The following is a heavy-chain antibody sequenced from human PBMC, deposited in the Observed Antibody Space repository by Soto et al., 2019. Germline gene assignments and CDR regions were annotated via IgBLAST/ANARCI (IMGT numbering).Heavy chain of an antibody. Sequence: GGSLRLSCVASGFTFDDYAMHRVRQIPGKGLQWVSGISWSTSSIGYGASLRGRFLISRDNANNSLYLQMNDLRPEDTALYYCGKASSSNSWSPIDYWGQGTMVTVSS. CDR3: GKASSSNSWSPIDY. V-gene: IGHV3-9*01. D-gene: IGHD3-3*01. J-gene: IGHJ4*02. CDR2: ISWSTSSI. CDR1: GFTFDDYA.